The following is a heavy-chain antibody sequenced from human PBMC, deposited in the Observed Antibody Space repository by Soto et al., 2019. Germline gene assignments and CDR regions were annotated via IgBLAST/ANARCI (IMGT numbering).Heavy chain of an antibody. D-gene: IGHD1-1*01. CDR1: GLPFSSYA. V-gene: IGHV3-30*04. Sequence: QVQLVESGGGVVQPGRSLRLSCAASGLPFSSYAMHWVRQAPGKGLEGVAVIAYDGRNKYYADSVKGRLTMSRDNSKNTLYLQMNSLRVEDTVVFYCARERERVFDYWGRGTLVAVSS. J-gene: IGHJ4*02. CDR2: IAYDGRNK. CDR3: ARERERVFDY.